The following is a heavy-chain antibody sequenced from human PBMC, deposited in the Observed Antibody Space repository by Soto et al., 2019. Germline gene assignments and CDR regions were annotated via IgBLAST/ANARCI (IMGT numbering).Heavy chain of an antibody. CDR3: AHIPNYYQYDWFDP. Sequence: QITLKESGPTLVKPTQTLTLTCTFSGFSHTTRGVGVGWIRQPPGKALECLALIYWDDDKRYSPSLQSRLSNNKDTPKNQLVLTMTNVDPVDTATYYCAHIPNYYQYDWFDPWGQGTLVPVSS. V-gene: IGHV2-5*02. J-gene: IGHJ5*02. CDR2: IYWDDDK. CDR1: GFSHTTRGVG. D-gene: IGHD3-16*01.